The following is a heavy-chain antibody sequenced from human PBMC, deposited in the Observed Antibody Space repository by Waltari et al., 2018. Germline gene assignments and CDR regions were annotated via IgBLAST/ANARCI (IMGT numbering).Heavy chain of an antibody. J-gene: IGHJ6*02. CDR2: INHSGST. CDR3: ARAGSSGNGMDV. CDR1: GGSFSGYY. D-gene: IGHD6-13*01. Sequence: QVQLQQWGAGLLKPSETLSLTCAVYGGSFSGYYWSWIRQPPEKGRGWIGEINHSGSTNYNPSLKSRVTISVDTSKNQFSLKLSSVTAADTAVYYCARAGSSGNGMDVWGQGTTVTVSS. V-gene: IGHV4-34*01.